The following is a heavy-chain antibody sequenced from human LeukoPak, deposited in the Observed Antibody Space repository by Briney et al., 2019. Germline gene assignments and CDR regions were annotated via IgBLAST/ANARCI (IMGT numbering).Heavy chain of an antibody. CDR2: INQDGSEE. Sequence: GGSLRLSCAASGFTFGNNWMSGVRQAPGKGLEWVANINQDGSEEHYMDSVKARFIISRDNAKNSLSLQMDSLRAEDTAVYYCVRDGGVSGYDLLDYWGQGTLVTVSS. CDR3: VRDGGVSGYDLLDY. CDR1: GFTFGNNW. V-gene: IGHV3-7*01. D-gene: IGHD5-12*01. J-gene: IGHJ4*02.